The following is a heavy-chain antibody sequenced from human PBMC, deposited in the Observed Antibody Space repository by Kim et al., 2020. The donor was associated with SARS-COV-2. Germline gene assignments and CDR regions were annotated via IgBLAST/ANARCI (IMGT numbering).Heavy chain of an antibody. V-gene: IGHV4-39*01. J-gene: IGHJ4*02. D-gene: IGHD7-27*01. Sequence: YSGSTYYNPSLKSRVTISVDTSKNQFSLKLSSVTAADTAVYYCARALTGWGQGTLVTVSS. CDR2: YSGST. CDR3: ARALTG.